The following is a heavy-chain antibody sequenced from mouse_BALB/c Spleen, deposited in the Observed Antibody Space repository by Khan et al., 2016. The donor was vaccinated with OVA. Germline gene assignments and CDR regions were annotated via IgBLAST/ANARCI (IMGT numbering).Heavy chain of an antibody. V-gene: IGHV1S136*01. CDR2: ISPNNDGS. CDR1: GYTFTSYV. D-gene: IGHD1-1*01. J-gene: IGHJ3*01. Sequence: VQLQQSGPELVKPGASVKMSCKASGYTFTSYVMHWVKQKPGQGLEWIGYISPNNDGSKYNEKFRGKATLTSDKSSSTAYMELSSLTSEDSAFYYCSRYLFYYGSAYEGFAYWGQGTLVTVSA. CDR3: SRYLFYYGSAYEGFAY.